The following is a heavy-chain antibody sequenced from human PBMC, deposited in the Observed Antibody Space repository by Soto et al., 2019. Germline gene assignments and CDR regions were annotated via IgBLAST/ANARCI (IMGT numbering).Heavy chain of an antibody. J-gene: IGHJ3*02. CDR3: AKGTTGYSSSWYFIGDAFDI. Sequence: GGSLRLSCAASGFTFSSYAMSWVRQAPGKGLEWVSAISGSGGSTYYADSVKGRLTISRDDSKNTLYLQMNSRRAEDTAVYYCAKGTTGYSSSWYFIGDAFDIWGQGTMVTVSS. CDR2: ISGSGGST. V-gene: IGHV3-23*01. CDR1: GFTFSSYA. D-gene: IGHD6-13*01.